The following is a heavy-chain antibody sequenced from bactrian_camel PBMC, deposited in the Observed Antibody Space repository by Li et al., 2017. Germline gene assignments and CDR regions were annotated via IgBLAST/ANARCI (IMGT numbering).Heavy chain of an antibody. CDR2: IDNDGTT. Sequence: QLVESGGGSVQAGGSLRLSCVAPGYTWDGYCMGWRRQAPGKEREEVARIDNDGTTKYADSVQGRFTISQDNAKNMLYLQMHVLKSEDTARYYRATGSSSIRTRGQGTQVTVS. CDR3: ATGSSSIRT. V-gene: IGHV3S55*01. D-gene: IGHD6*01. CDR1: GYTWDGYC. J-gene: IGHJ4*01.